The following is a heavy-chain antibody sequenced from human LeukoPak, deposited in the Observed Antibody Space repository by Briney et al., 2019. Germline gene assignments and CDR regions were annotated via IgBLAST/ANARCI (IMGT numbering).Heavy chain of an antibody. CDR2: ISSSGSYI. V-gene: IGHV3-21*01. Sequence: GGSLRLSCAASGFTFSSYNMNWVRQAPGKGLEWVSSISSSGSYIYYADSVKGRFTISRDNAKNSLFLQMNSLRAEDTALYYCARDPPSFHHWGQGTLVTVSS. CDR3: ARDPPSFHH. J-gene: IGHJ1*01. CDR1: GFTFSSYN.